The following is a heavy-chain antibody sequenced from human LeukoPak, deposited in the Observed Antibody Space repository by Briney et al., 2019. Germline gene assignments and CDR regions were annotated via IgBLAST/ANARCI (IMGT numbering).Heavy chain of an antibody. D-gene: IGHD3-10*01. CDR3: ARNKRDTTIRGVPNWFDP. V-gene: IGHV1-8*01. CDR1: GYTSINYD. J-gene: IGHJ5*02. CDR2: MNTNSGNT. Sequence: ASVKVSCKASGYTSINYDINWVRQATGQGLEWMGWMNTNSGNTGYAQKFQGRITMTRNTSISTAYMELSSLRSEDTAVYYCARNKRDTTIRGVPNWFDPWGQGTLVTVSS.